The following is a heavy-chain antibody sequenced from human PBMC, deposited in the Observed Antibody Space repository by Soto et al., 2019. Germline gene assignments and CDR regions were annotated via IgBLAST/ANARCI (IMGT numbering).Heavy chain of an antibody. CDR3: ARGLRSTMVRGPVGYYYYMDV. D-gene: IGHD3-10*01. Sequence: GGSLRLSCAASGFTFSSYDMHWVRQATGKGLEWVSAIGTAGDTYYPGSVKGRFTISRENAKNSLYLQMNSLRAGETAVYYCARGLRSTMVRGPVGYYYYMDVWGKGTTVTVSS. CDR2: IGTAGDT. CDR1: GFTFSSYD. V-gene: IGHV3-13*01. J-gene: IGHJ6*03.